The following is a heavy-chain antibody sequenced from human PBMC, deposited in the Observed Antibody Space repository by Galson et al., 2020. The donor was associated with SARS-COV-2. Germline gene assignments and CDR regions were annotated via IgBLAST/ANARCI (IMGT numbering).Heavy chain of an antibody. CDR1: GYTFTSYD. Sequence: ASVKVSCKASGYTFTSYDLNWVRQATGQGLEWMGWMNPNSGNTGYAQKFQDRVTMTRNTSISTAYMELSSLTSEDTGVYYCARRTGTSGTTVGYWGQGTLVIVSS. J-gene: IGHJ4*02. D-gene: IGHD1-1*01. V-gene: IGHV1-8*02. CDR3: ARRTGTSGTTVGY. CDR2: MNPNSGNT.